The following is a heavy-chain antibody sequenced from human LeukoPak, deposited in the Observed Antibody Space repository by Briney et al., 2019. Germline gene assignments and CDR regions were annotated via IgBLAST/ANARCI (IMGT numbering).Heavy chain of an antibody. V-gene: IGHV1-18*04. Sequence: ASVKVSCKASGYTFTGYYMHWVRQAPGQGLEWMGWISAYNGNTDYAQKLQGRVTMTTDTSTSTAYMELRSLRSDDTAVYYCARVDGSSNHDYWGQGTLVTVSS. J-gene: IGHJ4*02. D-gene: IGHD1-26*01. CDR2: ISAYNGNT. CDR1: GYTFTGYY. CDR3: ARVDGSSNHDY.